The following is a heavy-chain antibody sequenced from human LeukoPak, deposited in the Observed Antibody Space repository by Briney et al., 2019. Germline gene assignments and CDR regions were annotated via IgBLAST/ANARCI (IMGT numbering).Heavy chain of an antibody. CDR2: IYTSGST. CDR1: GGSISSGSYY. Sequence: SETLSLTCTVSGGSISSGSYYWSWIRQPAGKGLEWIGRIYTSGSTYYNPSLKSRVTISVDTSKNQFSLKLSSVTAADTAVYYCARGGYSYGYDYWGQGTLVTVSS. D-gene: IGHD5-18*01. CDR3: ARGGYSYGYDY. J-gene: IGHJ4*02. V-gene: IGHV4-61*02.